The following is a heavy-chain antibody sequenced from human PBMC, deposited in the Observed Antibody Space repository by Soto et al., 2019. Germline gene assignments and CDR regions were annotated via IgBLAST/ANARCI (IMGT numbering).Heavy chain of an antibody. CDR3: ASAMTMGWSPQGY. CDR2: ISSSNTYI. V-gene: IGHV3-21*04. D-gene: IGHD3-10*01. J-gene: IGHJ4*02. CDR1: GFNFGGYT. Sequence: GGSLRLSXTGSGFNFGGYTVNWVRQAPGKGLEWVSSISSSNTYIFYADTVKGRFFLSRDNAKNSVYLQINRLRTEDTAIYYCASAMTMGWSPQGYWGQGTPVTVSS.